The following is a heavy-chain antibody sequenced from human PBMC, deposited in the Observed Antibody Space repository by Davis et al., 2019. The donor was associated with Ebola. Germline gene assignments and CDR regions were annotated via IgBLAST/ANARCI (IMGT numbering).Heavy chain of an antibody. CDR2: ISSSSYI. D-gene: IGHD5-24*01. CDR3: ARDIGRWLQLRGAFDI. J-gene: IGHJ3*02. Sequence: GESLKISCAASGFTFSSYAMSWVRQAPGKGLEWVSSISSSSYIYYADSVKGRFTISRDNAKNSLYLQMNSLRAEDTAVYYCARDIGRWLQLRGAFDIWGQGTMVTVSS. CDR1: GFTFSSYA. V-gene: IGHV3-21*01.